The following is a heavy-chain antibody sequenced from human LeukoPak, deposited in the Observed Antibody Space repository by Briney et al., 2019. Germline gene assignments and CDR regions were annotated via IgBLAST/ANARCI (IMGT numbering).Heavy chain of an antibody. Sequence: ASVKVSCKVSGDTLSELTMHWVRQAPGKGLEWMGGFDPGAGEILYAQQFQGRVTMTEDTSTDTAYMELTSLRSEDSGVYFCAAGGIYPLLGYWGQGTLVTVSS. J-gene: IGHJ4*02. CDR1: GDTLSELT. V-gene: IGHV1-24*01. D-gene: IGHD3-16*02. CDR2: FDPGAGEI. CDR3: AAGGIYPLLGY.